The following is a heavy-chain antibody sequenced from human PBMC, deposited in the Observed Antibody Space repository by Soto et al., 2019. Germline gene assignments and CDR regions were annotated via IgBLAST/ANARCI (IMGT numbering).Heavy chain of an antibody. Sequence: GASVKVSCKASGYTFTSYDINWVRQATGQGLEWMGWMNPNSGNTGYAQKFQGRVTMTRDTSTSTVYMELSSLRSEDTVVYYCARDRGGIGMDVWGQGTTVTVSS. CDR2: MNPNSGNT. CDR1: GYTFTSYD. V-gene: IGHV1-8*01. J-gene: IGHJ6*02. CDR3: ARDRGGIGMDV. D-gene: IGHD3-10*01.